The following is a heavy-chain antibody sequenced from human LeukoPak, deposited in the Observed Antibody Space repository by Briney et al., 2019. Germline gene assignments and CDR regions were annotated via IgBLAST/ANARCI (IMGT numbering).Heavy chain of an antibody. CDR3: AKIPALSYDSSDY. CDR1: GFTFSSYA. J-gene: IGHJ4*02. V-gene: IGHV3-23*01. CDR2: IRGSGGST. D-gene: IGHD3-22*01. Sequence: GGSLRLSCAASGFTFSSYAMSWVRQAPGKGLEWVSAIRGSGGSTYYADSVKGRFTISRDNSKNTLYLQMNSLRAEDTAVYYCAKIPALSYDSSDYWGQGTLVTVSS.